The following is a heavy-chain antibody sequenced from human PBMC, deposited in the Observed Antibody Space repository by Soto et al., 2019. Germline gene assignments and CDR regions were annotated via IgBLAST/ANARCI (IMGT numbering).Heavy chain of an antibody. CDR1: GYSFTNYW. CDR3: AIQHPLDSSAWYN. J-gene: IGHJ4*02. CDR2: IYPGDSDT. Sequence: GESLKISCKASGYSFTNYWIGWVRQMPGKGLEWMGTIYPGDSDTRYSPSFQGQVTFSVDKSINTAYLHWTSLKASDTAIYYCAIQHPLDSSAWYNWGQGTLVTVAS. D-gene: IGHD6-19*01. V-gene: IGHV5-51*01.